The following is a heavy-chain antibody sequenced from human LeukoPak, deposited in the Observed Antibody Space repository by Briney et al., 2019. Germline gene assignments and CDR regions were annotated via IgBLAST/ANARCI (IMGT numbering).Heavy chain of an antibody. CDR3: ARQRDVLRFLERLLYSDY. Sequence: SETLSLTCTVSGGSINSNSYYWGWIRQPPGKGLEWIGSIYYSGSFYYNPSLKSRVTISVDTSKNQFSLKLSSVTAADTAVYYCARQRDVLRFLERLLYSDYWGQGTLVTVSS. CDR2: IYYSGSF. D-gene: IGHD3-3*01. CDR1: GGSINSNSYY. J-gene: IGHJ4*02. V-gene: IGHV4-39*01.